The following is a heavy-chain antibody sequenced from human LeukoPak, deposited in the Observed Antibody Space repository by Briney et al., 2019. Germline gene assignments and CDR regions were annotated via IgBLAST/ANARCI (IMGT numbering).Heavy chain of an antibody. Sequence: PGGSLRLSFAASGFTFSSYAMSWVRQAPGKGLEWVSAIRGSGGSTYYADSVKGRFTISRDNFKNTLYLQMNSLRAEDTAVYYCAKEVIVGVSFDYWGQGTLVTVSS. CDR1: GFTFSSYA. CDR3: AKEVIVGVSFDY. V-gene: IGHV3-23*01. CDR2: IRGSGGST. D-gene: IGHD1-26*01. J-gene: IGHJ4*02.